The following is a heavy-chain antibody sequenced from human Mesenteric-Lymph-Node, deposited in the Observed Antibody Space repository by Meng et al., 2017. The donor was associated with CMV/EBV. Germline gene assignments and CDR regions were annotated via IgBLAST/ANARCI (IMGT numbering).Heavy chain of an antibody. CDR2: ISNIGSTI. V-gene: IGHV3-11*01. Sequence: GESLKISCAASGFTFSDYYMSWIRQAPGKGLESVSYISNIGSTIYYADSVKGRFTISRDNAKNSLYLQMNSLRAEDTALYYCAREWVVEDTARGYYYYGMDVWGQGTTVTVSS. J-gene: IGHJ6*02. CDR1: GFTFSDYY. D-gene: IGHD5-18*01. CDR3: AREWVVEDTARGYYYYGMDV.